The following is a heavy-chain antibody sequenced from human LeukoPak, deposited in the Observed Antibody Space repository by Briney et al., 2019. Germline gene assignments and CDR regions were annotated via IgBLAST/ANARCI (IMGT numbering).Heavy chain of an antibody. CDR2: MKQDGSEK. V-gene: IGHV3-7*01. Sequence: PGGSLRLSCAASGFTFSTYWVTWVRQAPGKGLEWVANMKQDGSEKNYVDSVKGRFTISRDNAKNSLYLRMNSLRAEDTGVYYCARDPPDYWGQGILVTVSS. CDR3: ARDPPDY. J-gene: IGHJ4*02. CDR1: GFTFSTYW.